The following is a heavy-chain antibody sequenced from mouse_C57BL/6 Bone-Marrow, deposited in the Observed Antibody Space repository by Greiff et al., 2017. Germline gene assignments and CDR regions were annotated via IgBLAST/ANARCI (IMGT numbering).Heavy chain of an antibody. CDR1: GYTFTSYW. CDR2: IDPNSGGT. D-gene: IGHD1-1*01. V-gene: IGHV1-72*01. J-gene: IGHJ2*01. Sequence: VQLQQPGAELVKPGASVKLSCKASGYTFTSYWMHWVKQRPGQGLEWIGRIDPNSGGTKYNEKFKSKATLTVDKPSSTAYMQLSSLTSEDSAVYYCARDYYYGSIGGYWGRGTTLTVSS. CDR3: ARDYYYGSIGGY.